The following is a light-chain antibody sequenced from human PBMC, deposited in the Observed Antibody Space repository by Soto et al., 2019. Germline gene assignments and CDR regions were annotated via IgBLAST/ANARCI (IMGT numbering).Light chain of an antibody. V-gene: IGKV3-15*01. J-gene: IGKJ1*01. CDR2: GAS. CDR3: QQYDNWWT. CDR1: QSVSSRY. Sequence: EIVFTQSPVMLSLSPGERATLSCRASQSVSSRYLAWYQQKPGQAPRLIIYGASTRATGIPARFSGSGSGTEFILTISSLQSEDFAVYYCQQYDNWWTFGQGTKVDI.